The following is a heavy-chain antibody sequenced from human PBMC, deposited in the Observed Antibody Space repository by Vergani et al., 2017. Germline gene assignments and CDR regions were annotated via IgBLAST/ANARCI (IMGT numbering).Heavy chain of an antibody. D-gene: IGHD1-1*01. V-gene: IGHV4-39*01. CDR3: AGAPLERQAFDI. CDR2: IYYSGSP. Sequence: QLQLQESGPGLVKPSETLSLTCTVSGGSISSSSYYWGWIRQPPGKGLEWIGSIYYSGSPYYNPSLKSRVTISVDTSKNQFSLKLSSVTAADTAVYYCAGAPLERQAFDIGGQGTMVTVSS. J-gene: IGHJ3*02. CDR1: GGSISSSSYY.